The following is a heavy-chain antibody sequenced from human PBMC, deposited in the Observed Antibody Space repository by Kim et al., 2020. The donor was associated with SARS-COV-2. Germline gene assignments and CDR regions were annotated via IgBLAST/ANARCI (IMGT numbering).Heavy chain of an antibody. Sequence: GGSLRLSCAASGFIFSNYWMSWVRQVPGKGLEWVANIKQDGSEIDFVDSEKGRFTISRDNAKDSVYLQMNSLRAEDTALYYCARIGYRSSSFDYWGQGTLVTVSS. D-gene: IGHD6-6*01. V-gene: IGHV3-7*01. CDR3: ARIGYRSSSFDY. CDR2: IKQDGSEI. CDR1: GFIFSNYW. J-gene: IGHJ4*02.